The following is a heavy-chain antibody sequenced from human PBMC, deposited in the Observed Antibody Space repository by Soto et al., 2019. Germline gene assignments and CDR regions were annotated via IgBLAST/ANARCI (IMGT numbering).Heavy chain of an antibody. Sequence: QLHLVQSGAVVKKPGASVTVSCSASGYPVTAYYMHWVRQAPGRGLEWMGGINPATGAAKYTQTFQGRVTMTRDTSTSTGFMELGGLTSEVTAVFYCARGGGVGVAGSAAFDMWGQGTLVTVSS. D-gene: IGHD3-3*01. J-gene: IGHJ3*02. CDR1: GYPVTAYY. CDR2: INPATGAA. V-gene: IGHV1-2*02. CDR3: ARGGGVGVAGSAAFDM.